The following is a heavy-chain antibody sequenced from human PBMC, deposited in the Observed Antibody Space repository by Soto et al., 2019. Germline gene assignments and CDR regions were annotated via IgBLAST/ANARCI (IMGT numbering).Heavy chain of an antibody. CDR3: ARQLVVPADLWGSGSILDPYGMDV. V-gene: IGHV5-51*01. CDR2: IYPGDSDT. J-gene: IGHJ6*02. Sequence: PGESLKISCKGSGYSFTSYWIGWVRQMPGKGLEWMGIIYPGDSDTRYSPSFQGQVTISADKSISTAYLQWSSLKASDTAMYYYARQLVVPADLWGSGSILDPYGMDVWGQGTTVTVSS. D-gene: IGHD2-2*01. CDR1: GYSFTSYW.